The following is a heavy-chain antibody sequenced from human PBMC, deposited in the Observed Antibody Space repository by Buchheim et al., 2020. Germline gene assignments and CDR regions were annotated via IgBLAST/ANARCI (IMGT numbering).Heavy chain of an antibody. J-gene: IGHJ4*02. CDR2: ISSSSSYT. V-gene: IGHV3-48*04. D-gene: IGHD3-3*01. CDR3: ARELGDTIFGVVINYFDY. CDR1: GFTFSSYS. Sequence: EVQLVESGGGLVQPGGSLRLSCAASGFTFSSYSMNWVRQAPGKGLEWVSYISSSSSYTNYADSVKGRFTISRDNAKNSLYLQMNSLRAEDTAVYYCARELGDTIFGVVINYFDYWGQGTL.